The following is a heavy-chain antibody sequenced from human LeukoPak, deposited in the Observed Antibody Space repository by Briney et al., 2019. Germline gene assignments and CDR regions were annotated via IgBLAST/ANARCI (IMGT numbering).Heavy chain of an antibody. V-gene: IGHV4-4*07. Sequence: SETLSLTCTVSGGSISSYYWSWIRQPAGKGLEWIGRISTSGSTSYNPSLKSRLTMSVDTSKNQFSLKLTSVTAADTAVYYCARTTPQIWLSYYFDYWGQGTLVTVSS. CDR1: GGSISSYY. CDR3: ARTTPQIWLSYYFDY. J-gene: IGHJ4*02. CDR2: ISTSGST. D-gene: IGHD3-10*01.